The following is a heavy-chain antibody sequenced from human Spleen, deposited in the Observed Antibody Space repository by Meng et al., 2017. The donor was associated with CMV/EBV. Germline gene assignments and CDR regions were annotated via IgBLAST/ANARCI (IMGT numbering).Heavy chain of an antibody. CDR3: ARGGGYIRFDP. V-gene: IGHV3-11*01. CDR1: GLTFRDYY. CDR2: ISRTGTTI. D-gene: IGHD6-25*01. Sequence: SCAASGLTFRDYYRSWISQAPGKGLEWLSYISRTGTTIFYADSVKGRLTVSRDNARNSLYLQMSSLRVEDTALYYCARGGGYIRFDPWGQGTLVTVSS. J-gene: IGHJ5*02.